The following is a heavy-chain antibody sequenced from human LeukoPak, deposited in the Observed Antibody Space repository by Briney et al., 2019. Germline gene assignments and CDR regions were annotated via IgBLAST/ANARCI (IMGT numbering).Heavy chain of an antibody. CDR3: AREYYYDTSGYSHDAFDI. Sequence: SETLSLTCTVSGGSISSSSYFWGWIRQPPGKGLEWIGSISYNENTYSNPSLKSRVTISIDTSKTHFSLKLSSMTVADTAVYYCAREYYYDTSGYSHDAFDIWGQGTMVTVSS. D-gene: IGHD3-22*01. CDR2: ISYNENT. CDR1: GGSISSSSYF. J-gene: IGHJ3*02. V-gene: IGHV4-39*07.